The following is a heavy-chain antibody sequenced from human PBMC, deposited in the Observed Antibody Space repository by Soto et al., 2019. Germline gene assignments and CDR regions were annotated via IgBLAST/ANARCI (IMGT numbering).Heavy chain of an antibody. V-gene: IGHV4-39*01. CDR3: ASPKIAIYNWFDP. CDR1: GGPRPISRYY. CDR2: IYYSGTT. J-gene: IGHJ5*02. Sequence: TSMTLSSKCTLSGGPRPISRYYWGWIRQPPGKGLEWIGSIYYSGTTYYNPSLKSRVTISVDTSKNQFSLNLSSVTAADTAVYYCASPKIAIYNWFDPWGQGTLVTVS. D-gene: IGHD6-13*01.